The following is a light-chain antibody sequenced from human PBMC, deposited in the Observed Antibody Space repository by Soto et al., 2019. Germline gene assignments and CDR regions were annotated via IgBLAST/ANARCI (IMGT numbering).Light chain of an antibody. CDR3: SSYAGSHNLV. V-gene: IGLV2-8*01. CDR1: SSDVGGYNY. Sequence: QSALTQPPSASGSPGQSVTISCTGTSSDVGGYNYVSWYQHHPGKAPKLMIYEVNKRPSGVPDRFSGSKSGNTASLTVSGLQAEDEADFFCSSYAGSHNLVFGGGTQLTVL. J-gene: IGLJ2*01. CDR2: EVN.